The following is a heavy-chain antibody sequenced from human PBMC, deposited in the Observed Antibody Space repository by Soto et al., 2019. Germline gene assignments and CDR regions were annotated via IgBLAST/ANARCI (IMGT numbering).Heavy chain of an antibody. J-gene: IGHJ5*02. D-gene: IGHD3-22*01. Sequence: ASVKVSCKVSGYTLTELSMHWVRQAPGKGLEWMGGFDPEDGGTIYAQKFQGRVTMTEDTSTDTAYMELSSLRSEDTAVYYCATYSYYDSSGYFSRGNWFDPWGQGTLVTVSS. CDR1: GYTLTELS. CDR3: ATYSYYDSSGYFSRGNWFDP. V-gene: IGHV1-24*01. CDR2: FDPEDGGT.